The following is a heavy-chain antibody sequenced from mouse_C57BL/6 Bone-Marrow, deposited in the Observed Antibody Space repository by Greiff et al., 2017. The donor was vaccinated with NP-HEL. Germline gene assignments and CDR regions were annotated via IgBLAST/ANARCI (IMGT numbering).Heavy chain of an antibody. V-gene: IGHV1-81*01. CDR3: ARRLGTGSFAY. CDR1: GYTFTSYG. D-gene: IGHD4-1*01. J-gene: IGHJ3*01. CDR2: IYPRSGNT. Sequence: QVQLQQSGAELARPGASVKLSCKASGYTFTSYGISWVKQRTGQGLEWIGEIYPRSGNTYYNEKFKGKATLTADKSSSTAYMELRSLTSEDSAVYFCARRLGTGSFAYWGQGTLVTVSA.